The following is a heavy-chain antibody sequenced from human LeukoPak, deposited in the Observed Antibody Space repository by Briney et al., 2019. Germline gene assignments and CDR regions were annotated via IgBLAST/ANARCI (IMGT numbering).Heavy chain of an antibody. CDR3: TKDAQRGFDYSNSLEK. J-gene: IGHJ4*02. D-gene: IGHD4-11*01. V-gene: IGHV3-33*06. CDR1: KFTFGHYG. CDR2: IWNDGSNQ. Sequence: HPGGSLRLSCAASKFTFGHYGMHWVRQAPGKGLEWVAVIWNDGSNQYYADSVKGRFTVSRDNSQNTLYLQMNSLRPEDTAVYYCTKDAQRGFDYSNSLEKWGRGTLVTVSS.